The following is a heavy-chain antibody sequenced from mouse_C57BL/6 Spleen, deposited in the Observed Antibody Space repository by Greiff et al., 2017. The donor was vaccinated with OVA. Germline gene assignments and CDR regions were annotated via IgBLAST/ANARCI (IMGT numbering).Heavy chain of an antibody. Sequence: QVQLQQSGAELVRPGASVTLSCKASGYTFTDYEMHWVKQPPVHGLEWIGAIDPETGGTAYNQKFKGKAILTADKSSSTAYMELRSLTSEDSAVYYCTRRAYYSNYVDYWGQGTTLTVSS. CDR2: IDPETGGT. CDR3: TRRAYYSNYVDY. J-gene: IGHJ2*01. V-gene: IGHV1-15*01. D-gene: IGHD2-5*01. CDR1: GYTFTDYE.